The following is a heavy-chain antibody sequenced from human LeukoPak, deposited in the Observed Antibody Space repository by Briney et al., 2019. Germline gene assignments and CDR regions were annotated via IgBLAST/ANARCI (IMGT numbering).Heavy chain of an antibody. Sequence: GGSLRLSCAASGFAFSSYAMSWVRQAPGKGLEWVSSIISSGGVTYYADSVKGRFTISRDNSKNTVYLQMNNLRAEDSAVYYCAKNAGYSYGLYYFDYWGQGTLVTVSS. CDR1: GFAFSSYA. D-gene: IGHD5-18*01. CDR3: AKNAGYSYGLYYFDY. CDR2: IISSGGVT. V-gene: IGHV3-23*01. J-gene: IGHJ4*02.